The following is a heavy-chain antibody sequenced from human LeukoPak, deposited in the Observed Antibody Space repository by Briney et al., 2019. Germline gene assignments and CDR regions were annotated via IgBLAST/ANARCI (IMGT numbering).Heavy chain of an antibody. J-gene: IGHJ6*04. CDR3: ASFYGSGSYSYYGMDV. CDR1: GYTLTELS. D-gene: IGHD3-10*01. Sequence: ASVKVSCKVSGYTLTELSIHWVRQAPGKGLEWMGGFDREDGETIYAQKFQGRVTMTEDTSTDTAYMELRSLRSEDTAVYYCASFYGSGSYSYYGMDVWGKGTTVTVSS. V-gene: IGHV1-24*01. CDR2: FDREDGET.